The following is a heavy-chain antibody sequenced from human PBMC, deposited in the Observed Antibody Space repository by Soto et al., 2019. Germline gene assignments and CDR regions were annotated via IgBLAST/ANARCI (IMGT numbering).Heavy chain of an antibody. CDR1: GGSISSGSYY. V-gene: IGHV4-39*01. CDR2: IYYSGST. D-gene: IGHD3-3*01. CDR3: ARQKYYDVLSGYSKNWFDP. Sequence: QLQLQESGPGLVKPSETLSLTCTVSGGSISSGSYYWGWIRQPPGKGLEWIGSIYYSGSTYYNPSLKSRVTMSVDTSKNQFSLSLSSVTAADTAVYYCARQKYYDVLSGYSKNWFDPCGQGTLVTVSS. J-gene: IGHJ5*02.